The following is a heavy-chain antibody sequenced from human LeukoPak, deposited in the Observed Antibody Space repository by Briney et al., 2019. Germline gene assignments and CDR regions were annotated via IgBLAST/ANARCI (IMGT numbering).Heavy chain of an antibody. D-gene: IGHD2-2*01. CDR1: GESFSGYY. CDR2: INHSGST. J-gene: IGHJ4*02. V-gene: IGHV4-34*01. CDR3: ARRGSASTLDY. Sequence: TSETLSLTCAVYGESFSGYYWTWIRQSPGKGLEWIGEINHSGSTNYNPSLKSRVTVPVDTSKSQFSLKLRSVTAADTAMYYCARRGSASTLDYWGQGTLVTVSS.